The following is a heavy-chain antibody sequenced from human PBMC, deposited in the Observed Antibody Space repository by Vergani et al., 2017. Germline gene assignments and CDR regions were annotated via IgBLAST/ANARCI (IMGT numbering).Heavy chain of an antibody. Sequence: QVQLQQWGAGLLKPSETLSLTCAVYGGSFSGYYWSWIRQPPGKGLEWIGSIYHSGSTYYNPSLKSRVTISVDTSKNQFSLKLSSVTAADTAVYYCARDLSDYDYVWGSYQHLNXFDPWGQGTLVTVSS. CDR2: IYHSGST. J-gene: IGHJ5*02. CDR1: GGSFSGYY. V-gene: IGHV4-34*01. D-gene: IGHD3-16*02. CDR3: ARDLSDYDYVWGSYQHLNXFDP.